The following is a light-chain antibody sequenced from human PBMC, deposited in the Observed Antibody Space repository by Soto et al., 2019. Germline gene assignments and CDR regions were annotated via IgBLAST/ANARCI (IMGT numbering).Light chain of an antibody. J-gene: IGLJ3*02. CDR3: QSYDASLSGAV. CDR2: GND. V-gene: IGLV1-40*01. Sequence: QPVLTQPTSVSGAPGQRVTISCTGSGSNIGAGSGVHWYQQLPGTAPKLLIYGNDNRPSGVPDRFSGSKSGTSASLAITGLQADDEADYYFQSYDASLSGAVFGGGTKLTVL. CDR1: GSNIGAGSG.